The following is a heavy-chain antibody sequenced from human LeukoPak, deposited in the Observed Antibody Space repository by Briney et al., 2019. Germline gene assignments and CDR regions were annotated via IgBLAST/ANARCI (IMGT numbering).Heavy chain of an antibody. V-gene: IGHV4-39*07. J-gene: IGHJ4*02. CDR1: GGSISSSSYY. Sequence: SETLSLTCTVSGGSISSSSYYWGWIRQPPGKGLEWIGSMYYSGSTYHNPSLKSRVTISVDTSKNQFSLKLSSVTAADTAVYYCARVNSSGWFDYWGQGTLVTVSS. CDR2: MYYSGST. D-gene: IGHD6-19*01. CDR3: ARVNSSGWFDY.